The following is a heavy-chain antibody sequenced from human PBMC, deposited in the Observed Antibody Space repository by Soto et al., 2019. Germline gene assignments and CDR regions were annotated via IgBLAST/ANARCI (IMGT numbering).Heavy chain of an antibody. J-gene: IGHJ4*02. CDR1: GGSISSNTYY. D-gene: IGHD2-15*01. CDR3: ARHGSLFGYCTGGSCYADY. V-gene: IGHV4-39*01. CDR2: IFYSGST. Sequence: SETLSLTCTVSGGSISSNTYYWGWIRQPPGKGLEWIGIIFYSGSTYYNPSLKSRVTIFADTSKNQFSLNLSSVTAADTAVYYCARHGSLFGYCTGGSCYADYWGQGTLVTVSS.